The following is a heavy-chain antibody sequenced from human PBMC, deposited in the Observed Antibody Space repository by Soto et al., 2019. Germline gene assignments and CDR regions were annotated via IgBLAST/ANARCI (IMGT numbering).Heavy chain of an antibody. CDR2: MNPNSGNT. V-gene: IGHV1-8*01. CDR3: ARGQSAYSNLGYGMDV. J-gene: IGHJ6*02. D-gene: IGHD4-4*01. CDR1: GYTFTSYD. Sequence: ASVKVSCKASGYTFTSYDINWVRQATGQGLEWMGWMNPNSGNTDYAQKFQGRVAMTRNTSISTAYMELSSPRSEDTAVYYCARGQSAYSNLGYGMDVWGQGTTVTVSS.